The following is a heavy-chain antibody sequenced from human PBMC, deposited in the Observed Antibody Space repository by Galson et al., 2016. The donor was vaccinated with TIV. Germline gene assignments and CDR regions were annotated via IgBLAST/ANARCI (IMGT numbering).Heavy chain of an antibody. Sequence: SLRLSCAASGFTFNYHGIHWVRQAPGKGLEWLAVAWYDGSSAYYAASVKGRFTISRDNSKNTVFLQMNSLRAEDTAVYYCARNFPIDDILAAYYFDYWGQGTLVTISS. D-gene: IGHD3-9*01. CDR1: GFTFNYHG. CDR3: ARNFPIDDILAAYYFDY. V-gene: IGHV3-33*01. J-gene: IGHJ4*02. CDR2: AWYDGSSA.